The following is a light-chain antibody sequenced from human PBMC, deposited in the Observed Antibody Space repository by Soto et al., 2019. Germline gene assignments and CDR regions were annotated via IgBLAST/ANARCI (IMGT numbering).Light chain of an antibody. CDR1: QTVRNNY. Sequence: EIVLTQAPSTLSLSPGERATLSCRASQTVRNNYLAWYQQKPGQAPRLLIYGASNRATGIPDRFSGIGSGTDFTLTISRLAPEDFAVYYCQPYGSSGTFGQGTKVDIK. V-gene: IGKV3-20*01. CDR2: GAS. J-gene: IGKJ1*01. CDR3: QPYGSSGT.